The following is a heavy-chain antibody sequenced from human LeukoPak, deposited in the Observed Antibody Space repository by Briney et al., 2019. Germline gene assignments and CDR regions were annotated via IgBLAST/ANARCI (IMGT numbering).Heavy chain of an antibody. V-gene: IGHV3-48*04. CDR2: ISTSSDTI. D-gene: IGHD4-11*01. CDR1: GFTFSSYT. J-gene: IGHJ4*02. Sequence: PGGSLRLSCAASGFTFSSYTMNWVRQAPGKGLEWVSYISTSSDTIYYADSVKGRFTISRDNAKNSLYLQMNSLRVEDTAVYYCARGYSNYRYWGQGTLVTVSS. CDR3: ARGYSNYRY.